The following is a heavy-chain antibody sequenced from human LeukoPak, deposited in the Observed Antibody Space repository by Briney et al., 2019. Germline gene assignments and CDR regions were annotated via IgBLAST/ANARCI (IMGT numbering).Heavy chain of an antibody. D-gene: IGHD6-6*01. CDR1: GFTFSNYA. CDR2: ISSTGGNT. J-gene: IGHJ5*02. Sequence: GGSLRLSCSGSGFTFSNYAMHWVRQAPGKGLEYVSVISSTGGNTYYADSVKGRFTISRDNSKNTLYLQMSSLRAEDTAVYYCAKGGLYSGSSEFGPWGQGTLVTVSS. V-gene: IGHV3-64D*06. CDR3: AKGGLYSGSSEFGP.